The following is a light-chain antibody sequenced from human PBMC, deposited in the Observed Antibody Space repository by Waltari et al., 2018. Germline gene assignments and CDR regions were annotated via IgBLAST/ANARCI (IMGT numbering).Light chain of an antibody. V-gene: IGKV4-1*01. J-gene: IGKJ1*01. CDR2: WAS. CDR3: QQYYTTPWT. CDR1: QTVLKNSNHKNY. Sequence: DIVMTQSPDSLAVSLGEGATINCESSQTVLKNSNHKNYLAWYQQKPGQPPKLLIHWASTRHSGVPDRFSGSGSGTEFTLTISSLQAEDVAFYYCQQYYTTPWTFGQGTKVEIK.